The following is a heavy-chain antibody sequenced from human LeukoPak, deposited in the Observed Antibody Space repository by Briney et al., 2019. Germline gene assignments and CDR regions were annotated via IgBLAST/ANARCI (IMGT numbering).Heavy chain of an antibody. CDR3: ARAPVPYYDFWSGYHPNDAFDI. Sequence: GGSLRLSCAASGFTFTSYWMTWVRQAPGKGLEWVANIKQDGSEKYYVDSVKGRFTISRDNAKNSLYQQMNSLRAEDTAVYYCARAPVPYYDFWSGYHPNDAFDIWGQGTMVTVSS. CDR2: IKQDGSEK. D-gene: IGHD3-3*01. V-gene: IGHV3-7*01. CDR1: GFTFTSYW. J-gene: IGHJ3*02.